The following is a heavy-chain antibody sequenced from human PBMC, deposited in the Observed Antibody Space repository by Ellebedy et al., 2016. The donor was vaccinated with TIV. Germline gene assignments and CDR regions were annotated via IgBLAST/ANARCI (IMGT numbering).Heavy chain of an antibody. CDR2: IDNAGDT. CDR1: GFTFSRYD. D-gene: IGHD3-16*01. J-gene: IGHJ6*02. CDR3: TRFEIISGGGYDMDV. Sequence: GGSLRLXCAASGFTFSRYDMHWVRQSTRKGLEWVASIDNAGDTYYPGSVKGRFTISRENAKNSLYLQMNSLRVEDTAVYYCTRFEIISGGGYDMDVWGQGTTVTVSS. V-gene: IGHV3-13*01.